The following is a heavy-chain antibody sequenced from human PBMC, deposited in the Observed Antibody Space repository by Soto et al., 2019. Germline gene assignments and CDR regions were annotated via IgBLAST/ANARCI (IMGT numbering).Heavy chain of an antibody. D-gene: IGHD2-15*01. J-gene: IGHJ3*02. CDR2: ISSSSSTI. Sequence: EVQLVESGGGLVQPGGSLRLSCAASGFTFSSYSMNWVRQAPGKGLEWVSSISSSSSTIYYADSVKGRFTISRDNAKNSLYLQMNSLRAEDTAVYYCARDPYCSGGSCYSILAFDIWGQGTMVTVSS. CDR3: ARDPYCSGGSCYSILAFDI. CDR1: GFTFSSYS. V-gene: IGHV3-48*01.